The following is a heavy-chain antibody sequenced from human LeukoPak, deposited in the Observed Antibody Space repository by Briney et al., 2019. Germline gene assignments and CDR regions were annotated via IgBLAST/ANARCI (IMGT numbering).Heavy chain of an antibody. Sequence: SETLSLTCAVYGGSFSGYYWSWIRQPPGKGLEWIGEINHSGSTNYNPSLKSRVTISVDTSKNQFSLKLSSVTAADTAVYYCARGPIYGDYYFDYWGQGTLVTVSS. D-gene: IGHD4-17*01. CDR3: ARGPIYGDYYFDY. CDR1: GGSFSGYY. CDR2: INHSGST. V-gene: IGHV4-34*01. J-gene: IGHJ4*02.